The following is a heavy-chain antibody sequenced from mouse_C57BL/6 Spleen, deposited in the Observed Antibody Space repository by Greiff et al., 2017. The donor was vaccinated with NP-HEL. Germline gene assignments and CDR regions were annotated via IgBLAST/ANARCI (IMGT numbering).Heavy chain of an antibody. Sequence: VKLMESGAELVKPGASVKMSCKASGYTFTSYWITWVKQRPGQGLEWIGDIYPGSGSTNYNEKFKSKATLTVDTSSSTAYMQLSSLTSEDSAVYYCARSKLGAMDYWGQGTSVTVSS. J-gene: IGHJ4*01. CDR2: IYPGSGST. CDR3: ARSKLGAMDY. CDR1: GYTFTSYW. D-gene: IGHD1-3*01. V-gene: IGHV1-55*01.